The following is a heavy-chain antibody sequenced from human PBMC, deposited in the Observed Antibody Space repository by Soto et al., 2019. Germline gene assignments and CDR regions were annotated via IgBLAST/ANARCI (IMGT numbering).Heavy chain of an antibody. V-gene: IGHV3-48*01. Sequence: EVQLVDSGGGLVQPGGSLRLSCEVSGFTFSSYSMTWVRQAPGKGLEWVSYISGSSSTMYYAESVRGRFTISRDNANNSLYLQMNSLIAEDTAVYYCARASLVATIFDYWGQGLLVTVSS. D-gene: IGHD5-12*01. CDR3: ARASLVATIFDY. J-gene: IGHJ4*02. CDR2: ISGSSSTM. CDR1: GFTFSSYS.